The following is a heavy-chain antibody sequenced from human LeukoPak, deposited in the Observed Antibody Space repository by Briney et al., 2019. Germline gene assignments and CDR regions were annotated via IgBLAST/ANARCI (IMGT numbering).Heavy chain of an antibody. Sequence: GRSLRLSCAASGLTFSSYGMHWVRQAPGKGLEWVAVIWYDGSNKYYADSVKGRFTISRDNSKNTLYLQMNSLRAEDTAVYYCAKGSRDVVVPAAPPFDYWGQGTLVTVSS. D-gene: IGHD2-2*01. J-gene: IGHJ4*02. CDR2: IWYDGSNK. V-gene: IGHV3-33*06. CDR3: AKGSRDVVVPAAPPFDY. CDR1: GLTFSSYG.